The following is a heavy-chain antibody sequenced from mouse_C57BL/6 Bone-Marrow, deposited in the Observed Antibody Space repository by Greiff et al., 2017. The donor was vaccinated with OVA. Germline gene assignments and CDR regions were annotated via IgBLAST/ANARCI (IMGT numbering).Heavy chain of an antibody. Sequence: QVQLQQPGAELVMPGASVKLSCKASGYTFTSYWMHWVKQRPGQGLEWIGEIDPSDSYTNYNQKFKGKSTLTVDKSSSTAYMQLSSLTSEDSAVYYCARSPHYYGSSTRGWYFDVWGTGTTVTVSS. D-gene: IGHD1-1*01. CDR3: ARSPHYYGSSTRGWYFDV. CDR1: GYTFTSYW. J-gene: IGHJ1*03. CDR2: IDPSDSYT. V-gene: IGHV1-69*01.